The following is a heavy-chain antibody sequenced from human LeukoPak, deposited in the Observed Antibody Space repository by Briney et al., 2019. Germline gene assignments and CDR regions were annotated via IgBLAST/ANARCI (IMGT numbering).Heavy chain of an antibody. CDR3: ARDVGYCSSTSCYGYYHFDY. V-gene: IGHV1-46*01. CDR1: GYTFTSYY. CDR2: INPSGGST. Sequence: ASVKVSCKASGYTFTSYYMHWVRQAPGQGLAWMGIINPSGGSTSYAQKFQGRVTMTRDTSTSTVYMELSSLRSEDTAVYYCARDVGYCSSTSCYGYYHFDYWGQGTLVTVSS. J-gene: IGHJ4*02. D-gene: IGHD2-2*01.